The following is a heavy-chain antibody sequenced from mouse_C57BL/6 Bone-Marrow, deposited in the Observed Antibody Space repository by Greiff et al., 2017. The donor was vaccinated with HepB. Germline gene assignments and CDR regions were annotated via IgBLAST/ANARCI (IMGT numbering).Heavy chain of an antibody. CDR2: IYPRSGNT. V-gene: IGHV1-81*01. CDR1: GYTFTSYG. Sequence: QLQQPGAELARPGASVKLSCKASGYTFTSYGISWVKQRTGQGLEWIGEIYPRSGNTYYNEKFKGKATLTADKSSSTAYMELGSLTSEDSAVYFCARWIFITTVVATPGYWGKGTTLTVSS. J-gene: IGHJ2*01. CDR3: ARWIFITTVVATPGY. D-gene: IGHD1-1*01.